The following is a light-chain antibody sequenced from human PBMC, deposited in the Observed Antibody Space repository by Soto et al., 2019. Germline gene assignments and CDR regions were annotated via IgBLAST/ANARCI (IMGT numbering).Light chain of an antibody. CDR1: NSNIGSNT. V-gene: IGLV1-44*01. Sequence: QSVLTQPPSASGTPGQTVTISCSGTNSNIGSNTVNWYQQRPGTAPRLLIYTTTRRPSGVPDRFSGSESGTSASLTISGLQSEDEADYYCAAWDDSLNGPWFFGGGTKLTVL. CDR2: TTT. J-gene: IGLJ3*02. CDR3: AAWDDSLNGPWF.